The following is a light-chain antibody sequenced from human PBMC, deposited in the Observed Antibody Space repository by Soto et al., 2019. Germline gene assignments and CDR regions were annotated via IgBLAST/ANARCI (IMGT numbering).Light chain of an antibody. J-gene: IGKJ1*01. CDR3: QKYNSAPPWT. CDR1: QDISSS. V-gene: IGKV1-39*01. CDR2: AAS. Sequence: DIQMTQSPSSLSASIGDRVTISCRASQDISSSLNWYQHKSGKAPKLLIYAASGLHSGVPSRFSGSGSGTDFTLTISSLQPEDVATYYCQKYNSAPPWTFGQGTKVDI.